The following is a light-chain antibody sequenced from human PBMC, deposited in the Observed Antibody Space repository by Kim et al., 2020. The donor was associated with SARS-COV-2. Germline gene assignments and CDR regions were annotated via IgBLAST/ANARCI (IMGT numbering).Light chain of an antibody. J-gene: IGLJ1*01. CDR2: GTS. Sequence: SSELTQDPAVSVALGQTVRLTCQGDSLKNYYATWYQQMPGQAPLLVLYGTSNRPSGIPNRFSGSASGNTASLTISGAQAADEADYYCTSRDSSGDHVLFG. CDR3: TSRDSSGDHVL. V-gene: IGLV3-19*01. CDR1: SLKNYY.